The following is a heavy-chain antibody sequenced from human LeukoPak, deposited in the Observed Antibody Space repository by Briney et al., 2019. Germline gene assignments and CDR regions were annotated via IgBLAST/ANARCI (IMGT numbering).Heavy chain of an antibody. V-gene: IGHV4-31*03. Sequence: SETLSLTCTVSGGSITSGDYNWSWIRQHPGKGLEWLVNIYSSGSTYYNPSLKSRLTISVDTSKNQFSLKLTSVTAADAAVYYCARDQYDVIDYWGQGTLVTVSS. CDR1: GGSITSGDYN. CDR2: IYSSGST. D-gene: IGHD3-16*01. J-gene: IGHJ4*02. CDR3: ARDQYDVIDY.